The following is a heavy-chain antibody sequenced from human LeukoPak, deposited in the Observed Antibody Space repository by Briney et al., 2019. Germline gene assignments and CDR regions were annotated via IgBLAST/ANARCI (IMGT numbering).Heavy chain of an antibody. CDR1: GYTFTGYY. D-gene: IGHD2-15*01. J-gene: IGHJ3*02. V-gene: IGHV1-2*02. Sequence: GASVKVSCKAAGYTFTGYYMHWVRQAPGQGLEWMGGINPNSGGTNYAQKFQGRVTMTRDTSISTAYMKLSRLRSDDTAVYYCARDTRRASSGAFDIWGQGTMVTVSS. CDR2: INPNSGGT. CDR3: ARDTRRASSGAFDI.